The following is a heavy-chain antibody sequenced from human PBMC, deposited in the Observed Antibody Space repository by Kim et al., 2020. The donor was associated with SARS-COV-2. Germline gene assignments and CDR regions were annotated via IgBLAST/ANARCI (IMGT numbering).Heavy chain of an antibody. CDR2: IYYSGST. J-gene: IGHJ3*02. V-gene: IGHV4-59*01. D-gene: IGHD6-13*01. CDR3: ARLWGNIAAAGTNEGDAFDI. CDR1: GGSISSYY. Sequence: SETLSLTCTVSGGSISSYYWSWIRQPPGKGLEWIGYIYYSGSTNYNPSLKSRVTISVDTSKNQFSLKLSSVTAADTAVYYCARLWGNIAAAGTNEGDAFDIWGQGTMVTVSS.